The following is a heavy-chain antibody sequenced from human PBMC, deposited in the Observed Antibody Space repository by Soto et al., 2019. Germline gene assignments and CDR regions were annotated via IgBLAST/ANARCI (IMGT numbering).Heavy chain of an antibody. V-gene: IGHV1-18*01. CDR3: ARSDIVVVPAAKAFDY. CDR1: GYTFTSYG. CDR2: ISAYNGNT. J-gene: IGHJ4*02. Sequence: QVQLVQSGADVKKPGASVKVSCKASGYTFTSYGISWVRQAPGHGLEWMGWISAYNGNTNYAQKLQGRVTMTTDRSTSTAYMELRSVRSDDTAVYYCARSDIVVVPAAKAFDYWGQGTLVTVSS. D-gene: IGHD2-2*01.